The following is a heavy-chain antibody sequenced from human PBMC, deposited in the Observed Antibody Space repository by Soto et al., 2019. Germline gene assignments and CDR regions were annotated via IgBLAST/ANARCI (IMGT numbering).Heavy chain of an antibody. CDR3: AKEFVGAERYSGYDNYPFDY. CDR2: ISWNSGSI. J-gene: IGHJ4*02. CDR1: GFTFDDYA. D-gene: IGHD5-12*01. V-gene: IGHV3-9*01. Sequence: EVQLVESGGGLVQPGRSLRLSCAASGFTFDDYAMHWVRQAPGKGLEWVSGISWNSGSIGYADSVKGRFTISRDNGKNSLYLQMNSLRAEDTALYYCAKEFVGAERYSGYDNYPFDYWGQGTLVTVSS.